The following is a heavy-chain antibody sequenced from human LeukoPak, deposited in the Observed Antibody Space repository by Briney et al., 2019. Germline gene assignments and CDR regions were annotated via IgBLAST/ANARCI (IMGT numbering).Heavy chain of an antibody. V-gene: IGHV5-51*01. D-gene: IGHD2-15*01. J-gene: IGHJ5*02. Sequence: GESLKISCKGSGYSFTSYWIGWVRQMPGKGLEWMGIIYPGDSDTRYSPSFQGQVTISADKSISTAYLQWSSLKASDTAMYYCARLLPTWVTHYLTPTNWFDPWGQGTLVTVSS. CDR3: ARLLPTWVTHYLTPTNWFDP. CDR1: GYSFTSYW. CDR2: IYPGDSDT.